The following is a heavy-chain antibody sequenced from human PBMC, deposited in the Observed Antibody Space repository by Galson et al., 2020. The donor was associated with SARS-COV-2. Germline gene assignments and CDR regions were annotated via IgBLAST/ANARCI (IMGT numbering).Heavy chain of an antibody. CDR1: GITLRGYE. D-gene: IGHD2-8*01. J-gene: IGHJ5*01. CDR2: IRTSGSTI. V-gene: IGHV3-48*03. CDR3: ARNFNGPLLTVNWFDS. Sequence: GGSLRTSCAASGITLRGYEMNWVRQDPGKGLEWVSYIRTSGSTIYYADSVKGRFTISRDNAKNSLYLQMNSLRAEDTAVYYCARNFNGPLLTVNWFDSWGQGTLVTVSS.